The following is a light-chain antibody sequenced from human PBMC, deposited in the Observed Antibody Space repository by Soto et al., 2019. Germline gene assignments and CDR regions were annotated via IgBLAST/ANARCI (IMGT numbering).Light chain of an antibody. J-gene: IGLJ1*01. CDR1: SSDVGGYNY. CDR3: SSYTSSTPIYV. Sequence: QSVLTQPASVSGSPGQSITISCTGTSSDVGGYNYISWYQQHPGKAPKLMIYDVSNRPSGVSNRFSGSKSGNTASLTISGLQAEDEADYYCSSYTSSTPIYVFGTGTKVTVL. V-gene: IGLV2-14*01. CDR2: DVS.